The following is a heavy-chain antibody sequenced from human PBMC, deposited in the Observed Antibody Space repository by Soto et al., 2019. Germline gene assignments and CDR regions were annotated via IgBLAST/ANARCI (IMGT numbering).Heavy chain of an antibody. J-gene: IGHJ6*02. V-gene: IGHV1-69*12. CDR1: GGTFSSYA. CDR2: IIPIFGTA. Sequence: QVQLVQSGAEVKKPGSSVKVSCKASGGTFSSYAINWVRQAPGQGLEWMGGIIPIFGTADYAQKFQGRVTITADESTSTAYMELSSLRSAETAVYYCASRITGSPNYYSGMDVWGQGTTVTVSS. D-gene: IGHD1-20*01. CDR3: ASRITGSPNYYSGMDV.